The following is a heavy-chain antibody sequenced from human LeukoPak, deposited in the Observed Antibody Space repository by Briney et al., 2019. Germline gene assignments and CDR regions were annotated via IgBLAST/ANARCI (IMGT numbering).Heavy chain of an antibody. D-gene: IGHD6-13*01. V-gene: IGHV4-59*01. Sequence: SETLSLTCAVYGGSFSGYYWSWIRQPPGKGLEWIGYIYYSGSTNYNPSLKSRVTISVDTSKNQFSLKLSSVTAEDTAVYYCARVVGLTGYSSSWYSGYYYYMDVWGKGTTVTVSS. CDR2: IYYSGST. J-gene: IGHJ6*03. CDR3: ARVVGLTGYSSSWYSGYYYYMDV. CDR1: GGSFSGYY.